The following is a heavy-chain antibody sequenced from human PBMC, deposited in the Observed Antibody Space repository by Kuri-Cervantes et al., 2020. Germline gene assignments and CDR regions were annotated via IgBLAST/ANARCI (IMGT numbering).Heavy chain of an antibody. J-gene: IGHJ6*03. V-gene: IGHV3-11*04. Sequence: GESLKISCAASGFTFSDYYMSWIRQAPGKGLEWVSYISSSGSTIYYADAVKGRFTISRDNAKNSLYLKMNSLRAEDTAVYYCARTESRVGATYIDCWGNGTTVTVSS. CDR2: ISSSGSTI. CDR1: GFTFSDYY. D-gene: IGHD1-26*01. CDR3: ARTESRVGATYIDC.